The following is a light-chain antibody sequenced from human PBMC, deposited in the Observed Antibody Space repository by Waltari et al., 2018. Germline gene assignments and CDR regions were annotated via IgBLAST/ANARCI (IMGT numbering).Light chain of an antibody. CDR3: LQYNNWPRT. CDR2: GAS. Sequence: ERVLTHSPATLSVSPGERAPLLCRARQSVGGYVAGYQQRPGQAPRLLIFGASIRASGIPARFSGSGSGTEFTCNISSLESEDFAVYYCLQYNNWPRTFGQGTKVEV. J-gene: IGKJ1*01. CDR1: QSVGGY. V-gene: IGKV3-15*01.